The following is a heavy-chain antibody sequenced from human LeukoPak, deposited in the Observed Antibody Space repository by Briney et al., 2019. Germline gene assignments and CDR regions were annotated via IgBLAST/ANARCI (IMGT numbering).Heavy chain of an antibody. D-gene: IGHD4-23*01. CDR1: GFTFSSYA. CDR2: ISGSGGST. CDR3: ARDQNSRYFDY. V-gene: IGHV3-23*01. Sequence: GGSLRLSCAASGFTFSSYAISWVRQAPGKGLEWVSAISGSGGSTYYADSVKGRFTISRDNSKNTLYLQLNSLRAEDTALYYCARDQNSRYFDYWGQGTLVTVSS. J-gene: IGHJ4*02.